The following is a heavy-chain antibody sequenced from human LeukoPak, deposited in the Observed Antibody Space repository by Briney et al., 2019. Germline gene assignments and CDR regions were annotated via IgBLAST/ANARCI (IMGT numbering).Heavy chain of an antibody. D-gene: IGHD6-13*01. CDR3: ARARGSSWSGRGRWFDP. CDR2: MNPNSGNT. J-gene: IGHJ5*02. V-gene: IGHV1-8*02. Sequence: ASVKVSCKASGYTFTGYYMHWVRQATGQGLEWMGWMNPNSGNTGYAQKFQGRVTMTRNTSISTAYMELSSLRSEDTAVYYCARARGSSWSGRGRWFDPWGQGTLVTVSS. CDR1: GYTFTGYY.